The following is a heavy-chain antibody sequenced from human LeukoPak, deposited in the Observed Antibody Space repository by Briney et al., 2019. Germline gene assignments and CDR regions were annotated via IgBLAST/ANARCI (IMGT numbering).Heavy chain of an antibody. V-gene: IGHV3-11*01. J-gene: IGHJ4*02. Sequence: GGSLRLSCAASGFTFSDYYMSCIRQAPGKGLEWVSYISSSGSTIYYADSVKGRFTISRDNAKNSLYLQMNSLRAEDTAVYYCAREGGIVVVPAALGGPDPPSDYWGQGTLVTVSS. CDR1: GFTFSDYY. CDR3: AREGGIVVVPAALGGPDPPSDY. CDR2: ISSSGSTI. D-gene: IGHD2-2*01.